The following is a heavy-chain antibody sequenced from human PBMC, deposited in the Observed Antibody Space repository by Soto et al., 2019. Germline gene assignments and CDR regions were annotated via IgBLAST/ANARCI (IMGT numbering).Heavy chain of an antibody. Sequence: GGSLRLSCAASGFTFSSYGMHWVRQAPGKGLEWVAVISYDGSNKYYADSVKGRFTISRDNSKNTLYLQMNSLRAEDTAVYYCAKDRTAYCGGDCYPPGMDVWGHGTTVTVSS. V-gene: IGHV3-30*18. CDR1: GFTFSSYG. CDR3: AKDRTAYCGGDCYPPGMDV. D-gene: IGHD2-21*02. CDR2: ISYDGSNK. J-gene: IGHJ6*02.